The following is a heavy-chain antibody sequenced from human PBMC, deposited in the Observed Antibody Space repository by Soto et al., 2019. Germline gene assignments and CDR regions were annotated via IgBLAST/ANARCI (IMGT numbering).Heavy chain of an antibody. V-gene: IGHV3-21*01. CDR2: ISSSSSYI. CDR1: GFTFSSYS. D-gene: IGHD1-7*01. CDR3: ARAETTGARDWVPFGMDYYYMDG. Sequence: PGGSLRLSCAASGFTFSSYSMNWVRQAPGKGLEWGSSISSSSSYIYYADSVKGRFTISRDNAKSSLYLQMNSLRAEDTAVYYCARAETTGARDWVPFGMDYYYMDGWGKGTTVTV. J-gene: IGHJ6*03.